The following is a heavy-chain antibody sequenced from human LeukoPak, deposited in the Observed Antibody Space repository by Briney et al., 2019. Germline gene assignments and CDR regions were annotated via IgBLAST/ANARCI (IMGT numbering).Heavy chain of an antibody. CDR1: GDSIRSSSF. V-gene: IGHV4-39*01. D-gene: IGHD1-26*01. CDR2: TSHSGIS. J-gene: IGHJ5*02. Sequence: KASETLSLTCSVSGDSIRSSSFWGWIRQPPGLGLEWIASTSHSGISYYNPFLRSRVGVSADTSKNQLYLRLISVTAADTATYYCARRGGHTWDVGNWFDPWGQGILVNVSS. CDR3: ARRGGHTWDVGNWFDP.